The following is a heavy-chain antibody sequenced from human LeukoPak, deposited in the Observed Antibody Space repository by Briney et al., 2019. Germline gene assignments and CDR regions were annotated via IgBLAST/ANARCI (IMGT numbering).Heavy chain of an antibody. CDR1: GYTFTAYY. D-gene: IGHD4-17*01. V-gene: IGHV1-2*02. CDR3: ARVSPYGDFDC. Sequence: ASVKVSCKASGYTFTAYYIHWVRQAPGQGLELLGWVNPNTGGTNFAPKFQGRVTMTRDTSIRMTYMELISLKSDDTAVYYCARVSPYGDFDCWAREHWSPSPQ. J-gene: IGHJ4*02. CDR2: VNPNTGGT.